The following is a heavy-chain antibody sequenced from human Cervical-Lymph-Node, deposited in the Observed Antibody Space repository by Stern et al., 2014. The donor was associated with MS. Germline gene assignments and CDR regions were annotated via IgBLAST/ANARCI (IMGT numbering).Heavy chain of an antibody. Sequence: QVQLQESGPGLVKPSETLSLTCTVSGGSISTYHWSWIRQPPGKGLEWIGYIYYSGFTNYNPSLKSRVTMSIDRSKNQVSLNLVSVTAADTAVYYCARGPSATEWEYYFDNWGQGTLVTVSS. CDR3: ARGPSATEWEYYFDN. J-gene: IGHJ4*02. D-gene: IGHD1-26*01. CDR2: IYYSGFT. CDR1: GGSISTYH. V-gene: IGHV4-59*01.